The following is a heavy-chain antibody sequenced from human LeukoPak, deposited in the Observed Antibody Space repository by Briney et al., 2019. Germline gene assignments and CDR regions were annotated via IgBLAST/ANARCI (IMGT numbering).Heavy chain of an antibody. Sequence: PGGSLRLSCAASGFTFSSYSMNWVRQAPGKGLEWVSYISSSSNTIYYADSVKGRFTVSRGNAKNSLYLQMNSLRDEDTAVYYCARIWGNYWYFDLWGRGTLVTVSS. CDR3: ARIWGNYWYFDL. CDR2: ISSSSNTI. D-gene: IGHD3-16*01. J-gene: IGHJ2*01. V-gene: IGHV3-48*02. CDR1: GFTFSSYS.